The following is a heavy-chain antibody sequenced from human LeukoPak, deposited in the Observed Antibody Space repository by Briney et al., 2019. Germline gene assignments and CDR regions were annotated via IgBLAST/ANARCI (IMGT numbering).Heavy chain of an antibody. CDR1: GFTFSSYA. J-gene: IGHJ4*02. CDR3: AKRADIVVVPAAIGDY. D-gene: IGHD2-2*02. V-gene: IGHV3-23*01. Sequence: RAGGSLRLSCAASGFTFSSYAMSWVRQAPGKGLEWVSAISGSGGSTYYADSVKGRFTFSRDNSKNTPYLQMNSLRAEDTAVYYCAKRADIVVVPAAIGDYWGQGTLVTVSS. CDR2: ISGSGGST.